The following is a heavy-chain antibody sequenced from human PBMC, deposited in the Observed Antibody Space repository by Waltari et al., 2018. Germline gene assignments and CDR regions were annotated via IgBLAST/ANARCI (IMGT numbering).Heavy chain of an antibody. Sequence: QVQLQESGPGLVKPSETLSLNCPVSGGPISSYYWSWIRPPQGKGLEWIGYIYCSGSTNYNPSLKSRVPISVDTSKNQFSLKLSSVTAADTAVYYCARLGGNSSREYYYYYYMDVWGKGTTVTISS. CDR1: GGPISSYY. J-gene: IGHJ6*03. CDR2: IYCSGST. V-gene: IGHV4-59*01. D-gene: IGHD4-4*01. CDR3: ARLGGNSSREYYYYYYMDV.